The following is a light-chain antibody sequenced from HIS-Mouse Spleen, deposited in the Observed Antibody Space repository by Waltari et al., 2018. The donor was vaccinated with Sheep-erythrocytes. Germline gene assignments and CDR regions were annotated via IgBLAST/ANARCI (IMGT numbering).Light chain of an antibody. CDR1: SSDVGGYNY. Sequence: QSALTQPRSVSGSPGQSVTISCTGTSSDVGGYNYVSWSQQQPGKAPKLMIYDVSKRPSGVPVRFSGSKSGNTASLTISGLQAEDEADYYCCSYASSYNHVFATGTKVTVL. V-gene: IGLV2-11*01. J-gene: IGLJ1*01. CDR3: CSYASSYNHV. CDR2: DVS.